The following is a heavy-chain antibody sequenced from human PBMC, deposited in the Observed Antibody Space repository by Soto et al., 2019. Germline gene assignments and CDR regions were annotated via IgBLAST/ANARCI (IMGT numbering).Heavy chain of an antibody. D-gene: IGHD5-12*01. CDR1: GFTFSSYA. Sequence: PGGSLRLSCAASGFTFSSYAMHWVRQAPGKELEWVAVISYDGSNKYYADSVKGRFTISRDNSKNTLYLQMNSLRAEDTAVYYCARDQRRGWLQLLFDYWGQGTLVTVSS. J-gene: IGHJ4*02. V-gene: IGHV3-30-3*01. CDR2: ISYDGSNK. CDR3: ARDQRRGWLQLLFDY.